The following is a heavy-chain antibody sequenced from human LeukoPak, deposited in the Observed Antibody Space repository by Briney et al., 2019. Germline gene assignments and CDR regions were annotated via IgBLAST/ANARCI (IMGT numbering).Heavy chain of an antibody. CDR2: IYTSGST. J-gene: IGHJ1*01. D-gene: IGHD2-15*01. CDR3: ASYPELLLEAEYFQH. V-gene: IGHV4-4*07. Sequence: GSLRLSCAASGFTFSSYAMSWIRQPAGKGLEWIGRIYTSGSTNYNPSLKSRVTMSVDTSKNQFSLKLSSVTAADTAVYYCASYPELLLEAEYFQHWGQGTLVTVSS. CDR1: GFTFSSYA.